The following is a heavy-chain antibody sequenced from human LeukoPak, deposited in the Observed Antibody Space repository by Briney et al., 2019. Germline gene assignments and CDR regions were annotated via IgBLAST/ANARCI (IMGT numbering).Heavy chain of an antibody. V-gene: IGHV4-34*01. Sequence: PSETLSLTCAVYGGSFSGYYWSWIRQPPGKGLEWIGEINHSGSTNYNPSLKSRVTISVDTSKNQFSLKLSSVTAADTAVYYCARDPAAISTKAKYYYYMDVWGKGTTVTVSS. CDR3: ARDPAAISTKAKYYYYMDV. CDR2: INHSGST. CDR1: GGSFSGYY. J-gene: IGHJ6*03. D-gene: IGHD2-2*02.